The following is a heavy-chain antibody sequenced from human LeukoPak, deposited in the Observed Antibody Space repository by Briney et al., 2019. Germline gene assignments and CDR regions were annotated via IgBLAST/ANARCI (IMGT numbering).Heavy chain of an antibody. J-gene: IGHJ4*02. CDR1: GISFSTSG. Sequence: GGSLRLSCATSGISFSTSGFSWVRQAPGKGLEWVSGISGGDGRTYYADPVRGRFTITRDNSKKTVDLQMNSLRAEDTAVYYCAWGWLQPFDYWGQGTLVTVSS. CDR2: ISGGDGRT. V-gene: IGHV3-23*01. D-gene: IGHD5-24*01. CDR3: AWGWLQPFDY.